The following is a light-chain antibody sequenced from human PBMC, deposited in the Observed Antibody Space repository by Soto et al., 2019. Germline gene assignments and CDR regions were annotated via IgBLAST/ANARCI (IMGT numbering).Light chain of an antibody. V-gene: IGLV1-47*01. CDR2: RNN. Sequence: QSVLTQPPSASGTPGQRVTISCSGSSSNIGSNYVYWYQQLPGTAPKLLIYRNNQRPSGVPDRFSGSKSGTSASLAISGLRSEDEADYYCAAWDDSMSGVAFGGWTKVTVL. CDR1: SSNIGSNY. CDR3: AAWDDSMSGVA. J-gene: IGLJ3*02.